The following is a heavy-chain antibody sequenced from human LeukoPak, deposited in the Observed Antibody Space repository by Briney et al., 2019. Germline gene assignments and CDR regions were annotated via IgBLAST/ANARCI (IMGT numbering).Heavy chain of an antibody. CDR1: GFTFSSYA. CDR2: ISYDGSKK. V-gene: IGHV3-30-3*01. J-gene: IGHJ6*02. CDR3: AKAASSSWPSYYYGMDV. Sequence: GGSLRLSCEASGFTFSSYAMHWVRQAPGKGLEWVAVISYDGSKKYYADSVKGRFTISKDNSKNTVYLQMSSLRVDDTAVYYCAKAASSSWPSYYYGMDVWGQGTTVTVSS. D-gene: IGHD6-13*01.